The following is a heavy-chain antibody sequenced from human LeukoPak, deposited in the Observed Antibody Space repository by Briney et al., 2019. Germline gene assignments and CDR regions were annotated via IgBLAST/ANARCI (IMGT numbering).Heavy chain of an antibody. Sequence: PGGSLRLSCAASGLTFSSYWMHWVRQAPGKGLVWVSRINSDGGSTSYADSVKGRFTISRDNAKNTLYLQMNSLRAEDTAVYYCGRGVGGLQHWGQGTLVTVSS. J-gene: IGHJ1*01. V-gene: IGHV3-74*01. CDR1: GLTFSSYW. CDR3: GRGVGGLQH. D-gene: IGHD2-15*01. CDR2: INSDGGST.